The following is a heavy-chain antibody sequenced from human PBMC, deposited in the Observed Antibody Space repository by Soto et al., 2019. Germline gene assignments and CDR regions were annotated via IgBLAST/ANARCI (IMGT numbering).Heavy chain of an antibody. CDR1: GGTFSSYV. CDR2: IIPIFGTA. CDR3: ARHSTLTYGGSMDV. D-gene: IGHD4-17*01. V-gene: IGHV1-69*12. J-gene: IGHJ6*02. Sequence: QVQLVQSGAEVKKPGSSVKVSCKASGGTFSSYVISWVRQAPGQGLEWMGGIIPIFGTANYAQKFQGRVTITVDESTSTAYMELSSLRSEDTAVYYCARHSTLTYGGSMDVWGQGTTVTVSS.